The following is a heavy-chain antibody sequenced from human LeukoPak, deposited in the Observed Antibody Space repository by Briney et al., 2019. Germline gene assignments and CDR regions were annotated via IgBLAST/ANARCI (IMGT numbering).Heavy chain of an antibody. V-gene: IGHV5-51*01. J-gene: IGHJ5*02. CDR1: GYSFTTYW. Sequence: GESLKISCKGSGYSFTTYWIGWVRQMPGEGLEWMGIVYPGDSDTRYSPSFQGQVTISADKSISTAYLQWSSLKSSDTAMYYCARQKTTSSSVDPWGQGTLVTVSS. CDR2: VYPGDSDT. CDR3: ARQKTTSSSVDP. D-gene: IGHD2-2*01.